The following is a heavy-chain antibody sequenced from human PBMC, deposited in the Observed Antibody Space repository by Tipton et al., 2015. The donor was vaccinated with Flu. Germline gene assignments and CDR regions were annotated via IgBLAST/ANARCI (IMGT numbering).Heavy chain of an antibody. D-gene: IGHD1/OR15-1a*01. J-gene: IGHJ4*02. Sequence: SLRLSCAASGFTFSDYWMLWFRQAPGQGLEWVANIKQDGSEKYYVNSVRGRFTISRDNARNSLYLQMNGLRAEDTAVYYCARGGWASDTNNLLDYWGQGTLVTVSS. V-gene: IGHV3-7*01. CDR1: GFTFSDYW. CDR2: IKQDGSEK. CDR3: ARGGWASDTNNLLDY.